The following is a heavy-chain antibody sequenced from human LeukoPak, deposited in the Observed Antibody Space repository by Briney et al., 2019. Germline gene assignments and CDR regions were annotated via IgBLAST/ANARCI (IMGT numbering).Heavy chain of an antibody. CDR1: GYTFTGYY. D-gene: IGHD6-19*01. CDR3: ARGAGSHYYYHMDV. J-gene: IGHJ6*03. CDR2: MNPDGGGT. Sequence: ASVKVSCKASGYTFTGYYVHWVRQAPGQGPEWMGWMNPDGGGTTYGQIFQGRVTMTRDTSINTAYMELSGLRSGDTAIYYCARGAGSHYYYHMDVWGKGTAVTVSS. V-gene: IGHV1-2*02.